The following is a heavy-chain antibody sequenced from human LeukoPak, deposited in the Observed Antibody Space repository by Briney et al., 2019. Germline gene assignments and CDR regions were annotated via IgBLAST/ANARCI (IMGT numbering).Heavy chain of an antibody. CDR3: AAARLNEFWWGY. J-gene: IGHJ4*02. V-gene: IGHV1-24*01. Sequence: GASVKVSCKVSGDSLYELSMHWVRQSPGKGLEWMGGFDPEDGEIVYAQKFRGRVNMTEDTSTDTAYMSLGSLRPDDTAVYYCAAARLNEFWWGYWGQGTLVTVSS. CDR2: FDPEDGEI. CDR1: GDSLYELS. D-gene: IGHD3-3*01.